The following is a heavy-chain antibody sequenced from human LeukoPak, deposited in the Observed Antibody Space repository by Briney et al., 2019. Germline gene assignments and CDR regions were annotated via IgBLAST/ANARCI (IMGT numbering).Heavy chain of an antibody. Sequence: GRSLRLSCAASGFTFSNYGMHWVRQAPGKGLEWVALIYYDGSNKYYADSVKGRFTISRDNSKNTLYLQVNSLRAEDTAMYYCANNFDYWGQGTLVTVSS. J-gene: IGHJ4*02. V-gene: IGHV3-33*06. CDR2: IYYDGSNK. CDR3: ANNFDY. CDR1: GFTFSNYG.